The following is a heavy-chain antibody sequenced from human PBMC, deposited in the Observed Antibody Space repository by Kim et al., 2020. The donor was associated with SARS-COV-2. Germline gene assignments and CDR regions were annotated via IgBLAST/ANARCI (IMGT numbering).Heavy chain of an antibody. CDR3: AKDLFKYYYGSGSYPHGMDV. CDR1: GFTFSSYG. D-gene: IGHD3-10*01. CDR2: IWYDGSNK. J-gene: IGHJ6*02. V-gene: IGHV3-33*06. Sequence: GGSLRLSCAASGFTFSSYGMHWVRQAPGKGLEWVAVIWYDGSNKYYADSVKGRFTIPRDNSKNTLYLQMNSLRAEDTAVYYCAKDLFKYYYGSGSYPHGMDVWGQGTTVTVSS.